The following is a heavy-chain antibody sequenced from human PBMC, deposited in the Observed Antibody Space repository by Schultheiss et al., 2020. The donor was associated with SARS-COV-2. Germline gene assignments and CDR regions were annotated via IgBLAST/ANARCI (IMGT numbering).Heavy chain of an antibody. V-gene: IGHV3-7*03. D-gene: IGHD4-17*01. CDR1: GFTFSDHY. J-gene: IGHJ3*02. CDR3: ARVEVPSFYGDYRRAFDI. CDR2: IKQDGIEK. Sequence: GESLKISCAASGFTFSDHYMDWVRQAPGKGLEWVANIKQDGIEKYYVDSVKGRFTISRDNAKNSLYLHMNSLRAEDTAVYYCARVEVPSFYGDYRRAFDIWGQGTMVTVSS.